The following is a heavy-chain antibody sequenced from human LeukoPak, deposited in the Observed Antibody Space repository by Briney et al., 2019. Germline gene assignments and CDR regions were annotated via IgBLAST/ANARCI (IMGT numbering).Heavy chain of an antibody. CDR2: IYTSGST. CDR1: GGSISSGSYY. V-gene: IGHV4-61*02. D-gene: IGHD5-24*01. J-gene: IGHJ4*02. Sequence: SETLSLTRTVSGGSISSGSYYWSWIRQPAGKGLEWIGRIYTSGSTNYNPSLKSRVTISVDTSKNQFSLKLSSVTAADTAVYYCARGDGYIITPTFDYWGQGTLVTVSS. CDR3: ARGDGYIITPTFDY.